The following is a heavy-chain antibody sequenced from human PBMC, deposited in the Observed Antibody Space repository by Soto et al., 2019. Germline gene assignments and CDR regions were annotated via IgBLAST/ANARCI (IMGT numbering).Heavy chain of an antibody. CDR3: AKDLRGPEAGTWYFDL. V-gene: IGHV3-23*01. CDR2: ITANGGRA. D-gene: IGHD6-13*01. Sequence: GGSLRLSCVASGLTFSNYAMGWVRQAPGTGLEWVSAITANGGRANYADSVQGRFTVSRDNSQNTLYMQMSSLRAEDTAVYYCAKDLRGPEAGTWYFDLWGRGTLVTVSS. J-gene: IGHJ2*01. CDR1: GLTFSNYA.